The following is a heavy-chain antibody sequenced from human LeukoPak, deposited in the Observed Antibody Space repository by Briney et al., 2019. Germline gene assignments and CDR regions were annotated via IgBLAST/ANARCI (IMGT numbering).Heavy chain of an antibody. CDR3: ARDSGYGSGPFDY. J-gene: IGHJ4*02. CDR2: IYHSGST. D-gene: IGHD3-10*01. CDR1: GYSISSGYY. V-gene: IGHV4-38-2*02. Sequence: PSETLSLTCTVSGYSISSGYYWGWIRQPPGKGLEWIGSIYHSGSTYYNPSLKSRVTISVDTSKNQFSLKLSSVTAADTAVYYCARDSGYGSGPFDYWGQGTLVTVSS.